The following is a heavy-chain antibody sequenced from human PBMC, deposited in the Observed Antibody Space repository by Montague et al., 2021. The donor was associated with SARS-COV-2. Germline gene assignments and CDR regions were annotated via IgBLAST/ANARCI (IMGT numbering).Heavy chain of an antibody. Sequence: SETLSLTCAVHGTSFSGYYWNWIRQPPGKGLEWIGETNHGGSTKYSPSLKSRLTISADTSKNQFSLKLTSVAAASTAVYYCARLRDGVVPSPILGVGPYYSYYYMDVWGRGTTVTVSS. CDR1: GTSFSGYY. V-gene: IGHV4-34*01. D-gene: IGHD3-10*01. CDR2: TNHGGST. CDR3: ARLRDGVVPSPILGVGPYYSYYYMDV. J-gene: IGHJ6*03.